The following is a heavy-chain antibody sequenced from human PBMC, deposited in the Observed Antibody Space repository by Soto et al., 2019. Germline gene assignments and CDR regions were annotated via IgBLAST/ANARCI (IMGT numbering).Heavy chain of an antibody. CDR3: TTDPTMIVVVTSIY. V-gene: IGHV3-15*07. CDR1: GFTFSNAW. D-gene: IGHD3-22*01. J-gene: IGHJ4*02. CDR2: IKSKTDGGTT. Sequence: GGSLRLSCAASGFTFSNAWMNWVRQAPGKGLEWVGRIKSKTDGGTTDYAAPVKGRFTISRDDSKNTLYLQMNSLKTEDTAVYYCTTDPTMIVVVTSIYWGQGTLVTVSS.